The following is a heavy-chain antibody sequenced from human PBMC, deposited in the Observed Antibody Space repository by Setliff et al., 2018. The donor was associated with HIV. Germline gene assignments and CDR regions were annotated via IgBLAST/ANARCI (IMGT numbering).Heavy chain of an antibody. CDR1: GGSISSSTYY. CDR3: ARRGRDGVFIMFATGFDP. J-gene: IGHJ5*02. CDR2: IFYTGST. D-gene: IGHD2-8*01. Sequence: PSETLSLTCSVSGGSISSSTYYWGWIRQPPGKGLEWIGDIFYTGSTYYNPSLKSRVAISVDTSENQFSRKLNSVTAADTAAYYCARRGRDGVFIMFATGFDPWGQGALVTVSS. V-gene: IGHV4-39*01.